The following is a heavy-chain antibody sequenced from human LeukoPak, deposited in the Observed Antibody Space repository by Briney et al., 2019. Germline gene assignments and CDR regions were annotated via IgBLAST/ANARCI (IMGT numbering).Heavy chain of an antibody. D-gene: IGHD6-13*01. Sequence: PSGTLSLTCAVSGVTISSSNWWRWVRQPPGKGLERIGEIFHSGSTNYNSPLKSPVTISIDKTTNHFSLNLSSVTATDTSEYYYARVGVAGLADSGQGSLVTVPS. CDR3: ARVGVAGLAD. J-gene: IGHJ4*02. CDR2: IFHSGST. CDR1: GVTISSSNW. V-gene: IGHV4-4*02.